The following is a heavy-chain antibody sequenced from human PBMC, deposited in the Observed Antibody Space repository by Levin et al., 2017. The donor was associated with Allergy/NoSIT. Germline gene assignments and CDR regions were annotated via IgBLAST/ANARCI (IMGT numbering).Heavy chain of an antibody. CDR1: GFTFSSYS. Sequence: KPGGSLRLSCAASGFTFSSYSMNWVRQAPGKGLEWVSSISSSSSYIYYADSVKGRFTISRDNAKNSLYLQMNSLRAEDTAVYYCARDRYSSVAFDIWGQGTMVTVSS. CDR3: ARDRYSSVAFDI. J-gene: IGHJ3*02. V-gene: IGHV3-21*01. D-gene: IGHD6-19*01. CDR2: ISSSSSYI.